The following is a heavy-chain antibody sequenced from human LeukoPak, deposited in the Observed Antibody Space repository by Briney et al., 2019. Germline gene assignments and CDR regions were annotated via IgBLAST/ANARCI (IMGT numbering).Heavy chain of an antibody. CDR2: IYYSGST. D-gene: IGHD4-17*01. V-gene: IGHV4-59*01. Sequence: SETLSLTCTVSGGSISSYYWSWIRQPPGKGLEWIGYIYYSGSTNYNPSLKSRVTISVDTSKNQFSLKLSSVTAADTAVYYCARAPSLGRTVRYYYMDVWGKGTTVTVSS. CDR1: GGSISSYY. CDR3: ARAPSLGRTVRYYYMDV. J-gene: IGHJ6*03.